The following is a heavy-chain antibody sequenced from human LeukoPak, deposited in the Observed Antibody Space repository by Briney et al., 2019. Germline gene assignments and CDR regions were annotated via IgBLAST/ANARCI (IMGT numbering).Heavy chain of an antibody. CDR3: AKARLSTGWAYNDY. J-gene: IGHJ4*02. CDR1: GFTFSGYA. CDR2: IVGGGRST. V-gene: IGHV3-23*01. D-gene: IGHD6-19*01. Sequence: GGSLRLSCAASGFTFSGYAMSWVRQAPGKGLEWVSAIVGGGRSTFYADSVKGRFTISRDNSRNTVFLQMNGLRAEDTAVYFCAKARLSTGWAYNDYWGQGTLVTVSS.